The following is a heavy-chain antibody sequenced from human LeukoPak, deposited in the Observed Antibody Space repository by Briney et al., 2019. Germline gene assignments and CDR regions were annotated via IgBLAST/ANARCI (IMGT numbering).Heavy chain of an antibody. Sequence: SETLSLTCTVSGDSISSSSSYWGWIRQPPGEGLEWIGSIYYSGSTYYNTSLKSRVTISVDTSKNQFSLKLTSVTATDTAVYHCARTYPDCDYWGQGTLVTVSS. CDR1: GDSISSSSSY. J-gene: IGHJ4*02. V-gene: IGHV4-39*01. CDR2: IYYSGST. CDR3: ARTYPDCDY. D-gene: IGHD2-21*02.